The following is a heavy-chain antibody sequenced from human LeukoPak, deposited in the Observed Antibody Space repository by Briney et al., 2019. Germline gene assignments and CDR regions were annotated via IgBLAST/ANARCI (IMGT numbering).Heavy chain of an antibody. CDR2: ISSSSSYI. CDR1: GFTFSSYS. Sequence: GGSLRLSCAASGFTFSSYSMNWVRQAPGKGLEWVSSISSSSSYIYYADSVKGRFTISRDNAKNSLYLQMNSLRAEDTAVYYCARGWEFTMIVVVKNWFDPWGQGTLVTVSS. J-gene: IGHJ5*02. V-gene: IGHV3-21*01. D-gene: IGHD3-22*01. CDR3: ARGWEFTMIVVVKNWFDP.